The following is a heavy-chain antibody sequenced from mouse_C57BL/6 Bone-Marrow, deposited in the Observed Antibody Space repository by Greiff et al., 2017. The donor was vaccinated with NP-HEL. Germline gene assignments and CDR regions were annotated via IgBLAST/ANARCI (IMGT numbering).Heavy chain of an antibody. V-gene: IGHV2-2*01. Sequence: QVQLKESGPGLVQPSQSLSITCTVSGFSLTSYGVHWVRQSPGKGLEWLGVIWSGGSTDYNAAFISRLSISKDNSKSQVFFKMNSLQADDTAIYYCARAGYSNFWFAYWGQGTLVTVSA. CDR1: GFSLTSYG. J-gene: IGHJ3*01. D-gene: IGHD2-5*01. CDR3: ARAGYSNFWFAY. CDR2: IWSGGST.